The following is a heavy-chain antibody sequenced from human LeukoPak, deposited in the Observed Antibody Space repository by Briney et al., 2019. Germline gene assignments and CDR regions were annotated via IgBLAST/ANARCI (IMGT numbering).Heavy chain of an antibody. CDR1: GGTFSSYD. J-gene: IGHJ4*02. CDR2: TNPNSGNT. V-gene: IGHV1-8*03. D-gene: IGHD5-18*01. CDR3: ARVRGYGSDY. Sequence: ASVKVSCKASGGTFSSYDINWVRQATGQGLEWMGWTNPNSGNTGYAQKFQGRVTITRNTSISTAYMELSSLRSEDTAVYYCARVRGYGSDYWGQGTLVTVSS.